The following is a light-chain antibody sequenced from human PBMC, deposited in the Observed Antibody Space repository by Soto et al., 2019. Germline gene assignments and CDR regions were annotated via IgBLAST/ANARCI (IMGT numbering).Light chain of an antibody. Sequence: QPVLTQSPSTSASLGASVKLTCTLSSWHSSYAIAWHQQQPEKGPRYLMKLNSDGSHSKGDGIPDRFSGSSSGAERYLTISSLQSEDEADYYCQTWGTGAPWVFGGGTKLTVL. J-gene: IGLJ3*02. CDR1: SWHSSYA. CDR2: LNSDGSH. CDR3: QTWGTGAPWV. V-gene: IGLV4-69*01.